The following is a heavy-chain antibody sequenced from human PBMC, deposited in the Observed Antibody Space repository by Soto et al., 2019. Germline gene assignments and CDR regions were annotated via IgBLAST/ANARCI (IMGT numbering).Heavy chain of an antibody. Sequence: GGSLRLSCAASGFNFCSYAMHWVRQAPGKGLEWVAVISYDGSNKYYADSVKGRFTISRDNSKNTLYLQMNSLRAEDTAVYYCARGPLYSSSWTWFDTWGQGTLVTVSS. CDR1: GFNFCSYA. CDR3: ARGPLYSSSWTWFDT. D-gene: IGHD6-13*01. CDR2: ISYDGSNK. V-gene: IGHV3-30-3*01. J-gene: IGHJ5*02.